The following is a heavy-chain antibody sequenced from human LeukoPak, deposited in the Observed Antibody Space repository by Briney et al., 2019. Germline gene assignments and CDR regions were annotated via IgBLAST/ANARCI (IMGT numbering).Heavy chain of an antibody. CDR2: INSDGSST. V-gene: IGHV3-74*01. CDR1: GFTFSNYA. Sequence: GGSLRLSCAASGFTFSNYAMSWVRQAPGKGLEWVSRINSDGSSTSYADSVKGRFTISRDNSKNTLFLQMNSLRAEDTAVYYCARGGSGSFDYWGQGTLVTVSS. J-gene: IGHJ4*02. D-gene: IGHD3-22*01. CDR3: ARGGSGSFDY.